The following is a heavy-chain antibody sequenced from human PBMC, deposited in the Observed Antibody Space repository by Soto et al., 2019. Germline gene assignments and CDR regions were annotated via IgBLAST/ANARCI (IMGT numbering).Heavy chain of an antibody. V-gene: IGHV4-4*07. CDR1: GGSISSYY. CDR3: AREPQYYYDSSGYPNWFDP. CDR2: IYTSGST. D-gene: IGHD3-22*01. Sequence: PSETLSLTCTVSGGSISSYYWSWIRQPAGKGLEWIGRIYTSGSTNYNPSLKSRVTMSVDTSKNQFSPKLRSVTAADTAVYYCAREPQYYYDSSGYPNWFDPWGQGNLVTVSS. J-gene: IGHJ5*02.